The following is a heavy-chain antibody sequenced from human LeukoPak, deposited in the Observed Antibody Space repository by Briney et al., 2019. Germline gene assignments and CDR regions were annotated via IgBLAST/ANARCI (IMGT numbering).Heavy chain of an antibody. CDR3: ASRRPLLWFGELFDY. V-gene: IGHV3-48*03. Sequence: GGSLRLSCAASGFTFSSYEMNWARQAPGKGLEWVSYISSSGSTIYYADSVKGRFTISRDNAKNSLYLQMNSLRAEDTAVYYCASRRPLLWFGELFDYWGQGTLVTVSS. J-gene: IGHJ4*02. CDR2: ISSSGSTI. D-gene: IGHD3-10*01. CDR1: GFTFSSYE.